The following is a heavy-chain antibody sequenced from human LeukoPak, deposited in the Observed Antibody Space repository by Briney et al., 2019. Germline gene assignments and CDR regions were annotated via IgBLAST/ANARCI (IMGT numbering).Heavy chain of an antibody. CDR1: GYTFANYA. CDR3: ARDGRFIVADYYYGMDV. D-gene: IGHD1-26*01. J-gene: IGHJ6*02. CDR2: INSANGNT. Sequence: APVTVSCKASGYTFANYAMHWVRQAPGQSLEWMGWINSANGNTKYSQKFQGRVTITRDTSASTAYMELSSLRSEDTAVYYCARDGRFIVADYYYGMDVWGQGTTVTVSS. V-gene: IGHV1-3*04.